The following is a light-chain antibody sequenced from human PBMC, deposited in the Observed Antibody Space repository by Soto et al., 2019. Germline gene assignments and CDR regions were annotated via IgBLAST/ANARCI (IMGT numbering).Light chain of an antibody. CDR1: SSDVGGYNY. Sequence: QSVLTQPPSASGSPGQSVTISCTGNSSDVGGYNYVSWYQQHPGKVPKVLISEVNKRPSGVPDRFSGSKSGNTASLTVSGLQADDEADYYCSSFAGTFFVFGTGTKVTVL. V-gene: IGLV2-8*01. CDR2: EVN. CDR3: SSFAGTFFV. J-gene: IGLJ1*01.